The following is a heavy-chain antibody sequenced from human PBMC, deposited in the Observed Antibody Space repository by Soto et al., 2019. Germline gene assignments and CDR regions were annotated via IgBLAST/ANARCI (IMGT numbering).Heavy chain of an antibody. V-gene: IGHV6-1*01. J-gene: IGHJ6*03. CDR3: SRFCSSIAAAGTCLYYYYMDV. CDR2: TYYRSKWYN. Sequence: PSQTLSLTCAISGDSVSSNSAAWNWIRQSPSRGLEWLGRTYYRSKWYNDYAVSVKSRITINPDTSKNQFSLQLNSVTPEDTAVYYCSRFCSSIAAAGTCLYYYYMDVWGKGTTVTVSS. D-gene: IGHD6-13*01. CDR1: GDSVSSNSAA.